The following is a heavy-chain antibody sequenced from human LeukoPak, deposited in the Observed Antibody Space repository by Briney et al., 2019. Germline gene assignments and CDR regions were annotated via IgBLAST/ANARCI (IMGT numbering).Heavy chain of an antibody. CDR2: IYYSGST. CDR1: GYSISSGYY. V-gene: IGHV4-38-2*01. J-gene: IGHJ4*02. Sequence: PSETLSLTCAVSGYSISSGYYWGWIRQPPGKGLEWIGSIYYSGSTYYNPSLKSRVTISVDTSKNQFSLKLSSVTAADTAVYYCARSPFLEWSSYFDYWGQGTLVTVSS. D-gene: IGHD3-3*01. CDR3: ARSPFLEWSSYFDY.